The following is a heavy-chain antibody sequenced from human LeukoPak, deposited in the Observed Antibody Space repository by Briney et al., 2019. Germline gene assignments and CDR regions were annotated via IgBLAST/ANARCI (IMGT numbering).Heavy chain of an antibody. CDR3: GRWIHDQSNYLDY. Sequence: GGSLRLSCAASGFTFGSDSMNWVRQAPGKGLEWVSSISSSSSYKFYADSVKGRFTISRDNAKNSVYLQMNSLRVEDTAVYYCGRWIHDQSNYLDYWGQGTLVTVSS. D-gene: IGHD2-2*01. CDR2: ISSSSSYK. CDR1: GFTFGSDS. J-gene: IGHJ4*02. V-gene: IGHV3-21*01.